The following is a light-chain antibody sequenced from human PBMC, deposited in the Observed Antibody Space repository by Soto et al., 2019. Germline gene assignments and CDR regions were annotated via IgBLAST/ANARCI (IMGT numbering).Light chain of an antibody. V-gene: IGKV3D-20*02. CDR1: QSVSSSH. Sequence: EIVLTQSPGTLSLSPGERATLSCRASQSVSSSHLAWYQQKPGQAPRLLISGASSRATGIPDRFTGSGSGTDFTLTISSLEPEDFAVYYCQQRSNPTFGQGTRLEIK. J-gene: IGKJ5*01. CDR2: GAS. CDR3: QQRSNPT.